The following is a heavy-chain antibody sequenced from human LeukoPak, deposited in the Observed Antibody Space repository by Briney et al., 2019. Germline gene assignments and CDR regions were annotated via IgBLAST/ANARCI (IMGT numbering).Heavy chain of an antibody. CDR1: GFTFSSYA. Sequence: GGSLRLSCAASGFTFSSYAMSWVRQAPGKGLEWVSAISGSGGSTYYADSVKGRFTISRDNSKNTLYLQMNSLRAEDTAMYYCARDFDTSEDTFDIWGQGTMVTVSS. CDR2: ISGSGGST. J-gene: IGHJ3*02. V-gene: IGHV3-23*01. D-gene: IGHD3-22*01. CDR3: ARDFDTSEDTFDI.